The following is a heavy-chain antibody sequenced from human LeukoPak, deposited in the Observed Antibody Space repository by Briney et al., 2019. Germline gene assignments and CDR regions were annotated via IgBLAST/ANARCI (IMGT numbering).Heavy chain of an antibody. CDR1: GFTVSSNY. Sequence: PGGSLRLSCAASGFTVSSNYMNWVRQAPGKGLEWVSVMYSGGSTYYADSVKGRFTISRDNSKNTLYLQMNSLRAEDTAVYYCAKGSGYDTDFDYWGQGTLVSVSS. D-gene: IGHD5-12*01. CDR2: MYSGGST. CDR3: AKGSGYDTDFDY. V-gene: IGHV3-66*01. J-gene: IGHJ4*02.